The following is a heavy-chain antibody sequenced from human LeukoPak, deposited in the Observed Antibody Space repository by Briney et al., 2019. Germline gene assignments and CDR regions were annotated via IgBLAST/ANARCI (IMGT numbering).Heavy chain of an antibody. CDR2: ISSSGTTI. D-gene: IGHD5-18*01. J-gene: IGHJ6*03. CDR3: ARCGYSYYYLLADYDYYMNV. V-gene: IGHV3-11*04. Sequence: GGSLRLSCAASGFTFSDYYMSWIRQAPGKGLEWVSYISSSGTTIYYADSVKGRFTISRDNAKNSLYLQMNSLRAEDTAVYYCARCGYSYYYLLADYDYYMNVWGKGTTVTVSS. CDR1: GFTFSDYY.